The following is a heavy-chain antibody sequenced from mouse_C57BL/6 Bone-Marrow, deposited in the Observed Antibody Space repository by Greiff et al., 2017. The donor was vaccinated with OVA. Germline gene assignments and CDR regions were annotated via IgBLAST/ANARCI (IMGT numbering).Heavy chain of an antibody. CDR2: ISGGGGNT. V-gene: IGHV5-9*01. Sequence: EVKLVESGGGLVKPGGSLKLSCAASGFTFSSYTMSWVRQTPEKRLAWVATISGGGGNTYYPDSVKGRFTISRDNAKNTLYLQMSSLRSEDTALYYCARLITTVVARYFDVWGTGTTVTVSS. D-gene: IGHD1-1*01. CDR3: ARLITTVVARYFDV. CDR1: GFTFSSYT. J-gene: IGHJ1*03.